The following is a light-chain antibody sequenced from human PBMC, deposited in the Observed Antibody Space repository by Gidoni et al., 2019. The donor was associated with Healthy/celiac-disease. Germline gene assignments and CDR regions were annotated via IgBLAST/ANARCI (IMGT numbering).Light chain of an antibody. CDR3: QQYGSSTWP. CDR2: GAS. CDR1: QSVSSSY. J-gene: IGKJ1*01. Sequence: SVFTQPPGTLSWSPGERATPSCRASQSVSSSYLAWYKQNPGQAPRLLIYGASSRATGLPDRFSGSGSGTDFTLTISRLEPEDFAVYYCQQYGSSTWPFGQGTKVEIK. V-gene: IGKV3-20*01.